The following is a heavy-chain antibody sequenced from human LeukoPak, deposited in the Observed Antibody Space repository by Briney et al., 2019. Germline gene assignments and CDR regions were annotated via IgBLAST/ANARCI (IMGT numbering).Heavy chain of an antibody. CDR2: IYTSGST. J-gene: IGHJ4*02. CDR1: GGSISSGSYY. V-gene: IGHV4-61*02. D-gene: IGHD5-24*01. CDR3: ARTQRRRDGYNSDY. Sequence: PSETLSLTCTVSGGSISSGSYYWSWIRQPAGKGLEWIGRIYTSGSTNYNPSLKSRVTISVDTSKNQFSLKLSSVTAADTAVYYCARTQRRRDGYNSDYWGQGTLVTVSS.